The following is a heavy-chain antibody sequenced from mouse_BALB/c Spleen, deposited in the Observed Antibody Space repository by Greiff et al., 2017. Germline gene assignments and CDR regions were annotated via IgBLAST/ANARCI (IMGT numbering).Heavy chain of an antibody. CDR1: GYAFTSYN. D-gene: IGHD2-10*02. Sequence: VQLKQSGPELVKPGASVKVSCKASGYAFTSYNMYWVKQSHGKSLEWIGYIDPYNGGTSYNQKFKGKATLTVDKSSSTAYMHLYSLTSEDSAVYYCARSGYGNYGGNYFDYWGQGTTLTVSS. CDR2: IDPYNGGT. V-gene: IGHV1S135*01. J-gene: IGHJ2*01. CDR3: ARSGYGNYGGNYFDY.